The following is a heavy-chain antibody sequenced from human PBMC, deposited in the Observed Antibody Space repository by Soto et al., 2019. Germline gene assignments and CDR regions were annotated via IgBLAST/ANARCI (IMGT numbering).Heavy chain of an antibody. CDR3: AKDGSLTGVGGESRLFDY. CDR2: ISGSGGST. J-gene: IGHJ4*02. V-gene: IGHV3-23*01. Sequence: PGGSLRLSCAASGFTFSSYAMSWVRQAPGKGLEWVSAISGSGGSTYYADSVKGRFTISRDNSKNTLYLQMNSLRAEDTAVYYCAKDGSLTGVGGESRLFDYWGQGTLVTVSS. D-gene: IGHD7-27*01. CDR1: GFTFSSYA.